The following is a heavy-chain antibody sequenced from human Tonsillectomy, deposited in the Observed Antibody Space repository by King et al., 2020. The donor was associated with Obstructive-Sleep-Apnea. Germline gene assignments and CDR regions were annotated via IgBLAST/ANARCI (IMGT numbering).Heavy chain of an antibody. CDR2: ISYDGSNK. D-gene: IGHD7-27*01. V-gene: IGHV3-30*18. CDR3: AKRSEPWGSPGYFDY. J-gene: IGHJ4*02. CDR1: GFTFSIYG. Sequence: VQLVESGGGVVQPGRSLTLSCAASGFTFSIYGMHWVRQAPGKGLELVAVISYDGSNKYYADSVKGRFTVSRDNSKNTLYLQLNSLGAEDTAVYYCAKRSEPWGSPGYFDYWGQGTLVTVSS.